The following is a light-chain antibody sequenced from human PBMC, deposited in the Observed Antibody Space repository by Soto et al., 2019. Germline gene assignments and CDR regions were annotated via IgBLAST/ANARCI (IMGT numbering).Light chain of an antibody. V-gene: IGLV1-40*01. CDR2: GKR. J-gene: IGLJ3*02. Sequence: QSVLTQPPSVSGAPGQRVTISCTGNNSNLGAGYDVHWYQQLPGAAPKLVIFGKRNRPSWVPERFSGSKSGTSASLAITGLPAEDEADYYCQAYADSLTAFVFGGGTKLT. CDR3: QAYADSLTAFV. CDR1: NSNLGAGYD.